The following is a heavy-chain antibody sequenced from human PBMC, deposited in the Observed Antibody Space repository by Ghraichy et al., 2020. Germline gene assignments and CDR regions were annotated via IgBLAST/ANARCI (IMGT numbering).Heavy chain of an antibody. V-gene: IGHV3-23*01. CDR3: AKTNYYDSGAYYMDV. D-gene: IGHD3-22*01. CDR2: ISGSGGST. CDR1: GFTFSSYA. Sequence: GGSLRLSCAASGFTFSSYAMSWVRQAPGKGLEWVSAISGSGGSTYYADSVKGRFTISRDNSKNTLYLQMNSLRAEDTAVYYCAKTNYYDSGAYYMDVWGKGTTVTVSS. J-gene: IGHJ6*03.